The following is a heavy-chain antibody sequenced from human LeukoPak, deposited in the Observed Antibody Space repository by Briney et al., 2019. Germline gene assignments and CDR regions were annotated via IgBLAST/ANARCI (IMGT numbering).Heavy chain of an antibody. Sequence: ASVKVSCKASGYTFTGYYMHWVRQAPGQGLEWMGWINPNSGGTNHAQKFQGRVTMTRDTSISTAYMELSRLRSDDTAVYYCARGPTVTTFRIDYWGQGTLVTVSS. D-gene: IGHD4-17*01. CDR3: ARGPTVTTFRIDY. CDR1: GYTFTGYY. CDR2: INPNSGGT. V-gene: IGHV1-2*02. J-gene: IGHJ4*02.